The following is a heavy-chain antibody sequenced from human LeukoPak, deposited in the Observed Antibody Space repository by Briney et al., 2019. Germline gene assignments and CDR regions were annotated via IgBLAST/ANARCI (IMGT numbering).Heavy chain of an antibody. CDR3: ARDPLHYFGSAPPSRDF. Sequence: PSETLSLTCTASGGSINSYYWSWIRQPAGKGLEWIGRIYTSGTTNYNPSLKSRVTMSVDTSKNQFSLRLTSVTAADTAVYYCARDPLHYFGSAPPSRDFWGQGTLVTVSS. D-gene: IGHD3-10*01. J-gene: IGHJ4*02. CDR1: GGSINSYY. CDR2: IYTSGTT. V-gene: IGHV4-4*07.